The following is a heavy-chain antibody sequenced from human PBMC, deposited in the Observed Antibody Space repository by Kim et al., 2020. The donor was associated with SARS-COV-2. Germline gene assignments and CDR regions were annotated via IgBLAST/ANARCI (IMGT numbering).Heavy chain of an antibody. CDR1: GLSFGNYA. Sequence: GGSLRLSCAASGLSFGNYAMHWVRQAPGKGLEWVSRISWNSDSINYADSVKGRFTISRDNARNSLYLQMNSLRGEDTALYYCAKDAGVVVPAAIPGDYYYYYYMDVWGKGTTVTVSS. V-gene: IGHV3-9*01. D-gene: IGHD2-2*02. CDR3: AKDAGVVVPAAIPGDYYYYYYMDV. J-gene: IGHJ6*03. CDR2: ISWNSDSI.